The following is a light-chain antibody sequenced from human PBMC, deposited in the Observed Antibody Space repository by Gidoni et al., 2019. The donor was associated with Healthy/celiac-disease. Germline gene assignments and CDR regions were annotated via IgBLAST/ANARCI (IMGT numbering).Light chain of an antibody. Sequence: DIQMTQSPSAMSAPVVDRVTIPCRASQGIGKYLACFQQKPGKVPKRLIYAASSLQSGVQSRFSGSGSATEFTLTISSLQPEDFATYYCLQHNSYPLTFGGGTKVEIK. V-gene: IGKV1-17*03. J-gene: IGKJ4*01. CDR1: QGIGKY. CDR3: LQHNSYPLT. CDR2: AAS.